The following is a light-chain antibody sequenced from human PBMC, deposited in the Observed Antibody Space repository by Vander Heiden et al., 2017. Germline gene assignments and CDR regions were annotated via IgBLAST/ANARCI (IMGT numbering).Light chain of an antibody. V-gene: IGKV1-5*03. CDR2: KAS. J-gene: IGKJ5*01. Sequence: DIQMTQSPSTLSASVGDRVTITCRASQSISSWLAWYQQKPGKAPKLLIYKASSLESGVPSRFSGSGAGTEFTLTISSLQPDDFATYYCQKDNSYPITFGQGTQLESK. CDR3: QKDNSYPIT. CDR1: QSISSW.